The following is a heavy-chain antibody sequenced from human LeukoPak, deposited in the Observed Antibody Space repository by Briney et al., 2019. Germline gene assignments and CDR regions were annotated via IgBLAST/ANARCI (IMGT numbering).Heavy chain of an antibody. Sequence: GGSLRLSCAASGLTFSSYWMHWVRQAPGKGLVWVSRMNSDGSNRGYADSGKGRFTISRDNAKNTLYLQMNSLRAEDTAVYYCAAENYHDSRESHWGQGTLVTVFS. CDR1: GLTFSSYW. CDR3: AAENYHDSRESH. J-gene: IGHJ4*02. CDR2: MNSDGSNR. D-gene: IGHD3-22*01. V-gene: IGHV3-74*01.